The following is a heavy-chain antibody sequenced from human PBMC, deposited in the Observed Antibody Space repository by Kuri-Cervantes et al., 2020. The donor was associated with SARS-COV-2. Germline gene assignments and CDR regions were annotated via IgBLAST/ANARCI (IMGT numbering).Heavy chain of an antibody. CDR2: IKSKTDGGTT. J-gene: IGHJ1*01. D-gene: IGHD3-10*01. Sequence: GESLKISCAASGFTFSNAWMSWVRQAPGKGLEWVGRIKSKTDGGTTDYAAPVKGRFTISRDDSKNTLYLQMNSLKTEDTAVYYCARAQNTYGSGSYVYFQHWGQGTLVTVSS. V-gene: IGHV3-15*01. CDR1: GFTFSNAW. CDR3: ARAQNTYGSGSYVYFQH.